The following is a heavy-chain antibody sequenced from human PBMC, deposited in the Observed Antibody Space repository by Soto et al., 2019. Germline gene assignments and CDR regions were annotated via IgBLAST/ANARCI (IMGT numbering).Heavy chain of an antibody. V-gene: IGHV1-69*01. CDR3: ARDYGSGTMDV. Sequence: QVQLVQSGAEVRKPGSSVKVSCKASGGTFSRHAISWVRQAPGQGLEWMGGIIPIFGTANHAQKFQGRVTIIADESTSTVYMELSSLRSEDTAMYYCARDYGSGTMDVWGQGTTVTVSS. CDR2: IIPIFGTA. D-gene: IGHD3-10*01. J-gene: IGHJ6*02. CDR1: GGTFSRHA.